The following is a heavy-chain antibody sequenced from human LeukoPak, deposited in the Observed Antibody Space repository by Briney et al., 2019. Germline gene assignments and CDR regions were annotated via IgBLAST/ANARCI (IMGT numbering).Heavy chain of an antibody. Sequence: SETLSLTCTVSGDSITNYYWSWIRQPPGKGLEWIAYISYNKKTNYNPSLKSRVTISLDTSKNQFSLKLSSVTAADTAVYYCARTRDSSGYWDYDYWGQGTLVTVSS. CDR2: ISYNKKT. D-gene: IGHD3-22*01. CDR1: GDSITNYY. J-gene: IGHJ4*02. V-gene: IGHV4-59*12. CDR3: ARTRDSSGYWDYDY.